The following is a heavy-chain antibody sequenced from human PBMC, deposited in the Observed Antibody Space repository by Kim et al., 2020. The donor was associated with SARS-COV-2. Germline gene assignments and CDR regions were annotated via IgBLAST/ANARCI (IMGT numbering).Heavy chain of an antibody. J-gene: IGHJ4*02. CDR1: GGSISSYY. CDR2: IYYSGST. CDR3: AGQGHGSVKLDY. Sequence: SETLSLTCTVSGGSISSYYWSWIRQPPGKGLEWIGYIYYSGSTNYNPSLKSRVTISVDTSKNQFSLKLSSVTAADTAVYYCAGQGHGSVKLDYWGQGTLVTVSS. D-gene: IGHD3-10*01. V-gene: IGHV4-59*08.